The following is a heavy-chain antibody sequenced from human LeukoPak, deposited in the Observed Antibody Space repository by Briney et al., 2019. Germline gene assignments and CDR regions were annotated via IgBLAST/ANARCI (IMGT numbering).Heavy chain of an antibody. J-gene: IGHJ6*03. Sequence: ASVKVSCKASGYTFTSYYMHWVRQAPGHGLEWMGIINPSGGSTSYAQKFQGRVTMTRDMSTSTVYMELSSMRSEYTAVYYCARDSGVVAAKVYYYYYYYMDVWGKGTTVTVSS. CDR1: GYTFTSYY. D-gene: IGHD2-15*01. CDR3: ARDSGVVAAKVYYYYYYYMDV. V-gene: IGHV1-46*01. CDR2: INPSGGST.